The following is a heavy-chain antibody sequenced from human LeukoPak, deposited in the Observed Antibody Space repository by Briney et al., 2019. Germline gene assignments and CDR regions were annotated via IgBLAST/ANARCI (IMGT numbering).Heavy chain of an antibody. D-gene: IGHD5-12*01. CDR1: GFTFSTYS. V-gene: IGHV3-48*01. J-gene: IGHJ4*02. CDR3: TSNLPGYSGSWPDY. Sequence: GGSLRLSCAASGFTFSTYSMNWVRQAPGKGLEWVSYISSSSRRIFYAGSVEGRFTISRDNAKNSLYLQMNNLRAEDTAIYYCTSNLPGYSGSWPDYWGQGTLVTVSS. CDR2: ISSSSRRI.